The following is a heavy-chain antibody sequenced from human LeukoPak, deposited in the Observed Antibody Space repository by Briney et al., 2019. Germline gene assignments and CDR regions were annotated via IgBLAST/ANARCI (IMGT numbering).Heavy chain of an antibody. V-gene: IGHV4-59*01. CDR1: GGSISSYY. D-gene: IGHD3-22*01. Sequence: SETLSLTCTVSGGSISSYYWSWLRQPPGKGLEWIGYIYYSGSTDYNPSLKSRVTISVDTSKNRFTLRLSSVPAADTAVYYCARVRALSYYDSSGDLYYFDYWGQGTLVTVSS. J-gene: IGHJ4*02. CDR2: IYYSGST. CDR3: ARVRALSYYDSSGDLYYFDY.